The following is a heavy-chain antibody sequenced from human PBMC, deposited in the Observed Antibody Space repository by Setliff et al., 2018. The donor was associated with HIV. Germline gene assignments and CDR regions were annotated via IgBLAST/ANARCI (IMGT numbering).Heavy chain of an antibody. CDR2: IYPGDSHT. J-gene: IGHJ4*02. V-gene: IGHV5-51*01. CDR1: GYYFTTFW. D-gene: IGHD7-27*01. Sequence: LGESLKISCKGSGYYFTTFWIAWVRQMPGKGLEWMGFIYPGDSHTTYNPSFEGQVTMSADRSITTAYLQWSRLKASDTAMYYCATLTNFDHWGQGTLVTVSS. CDR3: ATLTNFDH.